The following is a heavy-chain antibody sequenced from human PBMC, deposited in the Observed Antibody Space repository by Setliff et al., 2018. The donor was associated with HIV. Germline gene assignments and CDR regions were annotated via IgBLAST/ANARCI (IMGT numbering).Heavy chain of an antibody. J-gene: IGHJ4*02. Sequence: PSETLSLTCTVSGLSMSYNYWTWIRQSPGKGLEWIGYVHYSGSTRYNPSLKSRVTSSVDTSKKKFSLKLTSMTATGTAVYYCASEKKAWSVSDSFYEYWGQGVPVTVSS. CDR1: GLSMSYNY. V-gene: IGHV4-59*01. D-gene: IGHD3-3*01. CDR3: ASEKKAWSVSDSFYEY. CDR2: VHYSGST.